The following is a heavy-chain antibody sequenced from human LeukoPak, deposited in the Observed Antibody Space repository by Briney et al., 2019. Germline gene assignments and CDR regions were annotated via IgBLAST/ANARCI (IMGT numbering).Heavy chain of an antibody. CDR2: IWYDGSNK. CDR1: GFTFSSYG. Sequence: GGSLRLSCAASGFTFSSYGMHWVRQAPGKGLEGVAVIWYDGSNKYYADSVKGRFTISRDNSKNTLYLQMNSLRAEDTAVYYCAREEWELPHAFDIWGQGTMVTVSS. J-gene: IGHJ3*02. CDR3: AREEWELPHAFDI. V-gene: IGHV3-33*01. D-gene: IGHD1-26*01.